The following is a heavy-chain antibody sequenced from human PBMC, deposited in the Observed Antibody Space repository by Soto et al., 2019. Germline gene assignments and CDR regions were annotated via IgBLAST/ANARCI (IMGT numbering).Heavy chain of an antibody. D-gene: IGHD6-6*01. V-gene: IGHV4-59*08. Sequence: SETLSLTCTVSGGSISSYYLSWIRQPPGKGLEWIGYIYYSGSTNYNPSLKSRVTISVDTSKNQFSLKLSSVTAADTAVYYCARHGAARPYFFDYWGQGTLVTVSS. CDR2: IYYSGST. J-gene: IGHJ4*02. CDR3: ARHGAARPYFFDY. CDR1: GGSISSYY.